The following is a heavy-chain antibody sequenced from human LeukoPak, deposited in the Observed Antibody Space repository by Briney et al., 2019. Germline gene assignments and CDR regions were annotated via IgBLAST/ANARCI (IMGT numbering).Heavy chain of an antibody. Sequence: PGGSLRLSCAASGFTFSSYWMSWVRQAPGKGLEWVANIKQDGSEKYYVDSVKGRFTISRDNAKNSLYLQMNSLRAEDTAVYYCARDGTRTSCSFDYWGQGTLVTVSS. CDR3: ARDGTRTSCSFDY. CDR1: GFTFSSYW. D-gene: IGHD2-2*01. V-gene: IGHV3-7*01. J-gene: IGHJ4*02. CDR2: IKQDGSEK.